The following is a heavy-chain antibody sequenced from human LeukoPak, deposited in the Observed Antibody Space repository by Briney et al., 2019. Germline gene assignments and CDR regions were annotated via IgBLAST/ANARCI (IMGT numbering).Heavy chain of an antibody. Sequence: SETLSLTCTVSGGSISSSSYYWGWIRQPPGKGLEWIGSIYYSGSTYYNPSLKSRVTISVDTSKNQFSLKLSSVTAADTAVYYCASSLVSNYYDSSGYYLSFDYWGQGTLVTVSS. CDR2: IYYSGST. D-gene: IGHD3-22*01. V-gene: IGHV4-39*01. CDR3: ASSLVSNYYDSSGYYLSFDY. CDR1: GGSISSSSYY. J-gene: IGHJ4*02.